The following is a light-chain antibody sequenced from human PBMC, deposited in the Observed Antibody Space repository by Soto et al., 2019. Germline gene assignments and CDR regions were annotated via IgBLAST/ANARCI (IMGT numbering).Light chain of an antibody. CDR1: QSISSW. CDR2: AAS. V-gene: IGKV1-5*01. Sequence: EIQMTQSPSTLSASVGDRVTIPCRASQSISSWLAWYQQKPGKAPNLLIYAASTLQSGVPSRFSGSGSGTDFTLTISSLQPEDFATYYCQEYNTYSRTFGQGTKVDI. CDR3: QEYNTYSRT. J-gene: IGKJ1*01.